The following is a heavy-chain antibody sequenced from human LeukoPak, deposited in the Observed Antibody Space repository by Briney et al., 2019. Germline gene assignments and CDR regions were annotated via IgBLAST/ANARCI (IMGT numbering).Heavy chain of an antibody. Sequence: GGSLRLSCAVSGITLSNYGMSWVRQAPGKGLEWVAGISDSGGRTYYANSVKGRFTISRDTPKNTLYLQMNSLRAEDTAVYFCAKRGVVIRVILVGFHKEANYFDSWGQGALVSVSS. D-gene: IGHD3-22*01. V-gene: IGHV3-23*01. CDR2: ISDSGGRT. CDR1: GITLSNYG. CDR3: AKRGVVIRVILVGFHKEANYFDS. J-gene: IGHJ4*02.